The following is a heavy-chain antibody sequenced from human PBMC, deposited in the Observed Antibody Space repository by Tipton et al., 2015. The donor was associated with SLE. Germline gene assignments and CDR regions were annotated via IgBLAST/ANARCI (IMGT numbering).Heavy chain of an antibody. Sequence: TLSLSCTVSGVSFTSSSYFWGWIRQPPGKGLEWIGNIYFSGRTNYNPTLKSRVTISVDTSKSQFSLKLRSVTAADTAVYYCARPAVYGDSRGGFDIWGQGTMVTVSS. CDR2: IYFSGRT. CDR3: ARPAVYGDSRGGFDI. D-gene: IGHD4-17*01. J-gene: IGHJ3*02. V-gene: IGHV4-39*07. CDR1: GVSFTSSSYF.